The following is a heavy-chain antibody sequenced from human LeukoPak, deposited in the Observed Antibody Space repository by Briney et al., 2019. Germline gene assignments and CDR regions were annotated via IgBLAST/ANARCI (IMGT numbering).Heavy chain of an antibody. D-gene: IGHD2-8*02. V-gene: IGHV3-23*01. J-gene: IGHJ4*02. CDR2: IFPSGGEI. CDR3: ATYRQVLLPFES. Sequence: PGGSLRLSCAGSGWMHWVRHGPGKGLEWVSSIFPSGGEIHYADSVRGRFTISRDNSKSTLSLQMNSLRAEDTAIYYCATYRQVLLPFESWGQGTLVTVSS. CDR1: GW.